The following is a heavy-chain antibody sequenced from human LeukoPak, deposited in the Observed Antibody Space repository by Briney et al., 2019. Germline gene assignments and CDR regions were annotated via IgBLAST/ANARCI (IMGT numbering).Heavy chain of an antibody. CDR3: ARVAYRYSINDWSRTGLGAYATKYYYYMDV. Sequence: SETLSLTCAVYGGSFSDYSWTWIRQAPGEGLERIGEIYHSGGTDHNPSLVSRVIMSVDTSKNQFSLKVSSVTAADTAVYYCARVAYRYSINDWSRTGLGAYATKYYYYMDVWGKGTTVTVSS. CDR2: IYHSGGT. V-gene: IGHV4-34*01. CDR1: GGSFSDYS. J-gene: IGHJ6*03. D-gene: IGHD3-9*01.